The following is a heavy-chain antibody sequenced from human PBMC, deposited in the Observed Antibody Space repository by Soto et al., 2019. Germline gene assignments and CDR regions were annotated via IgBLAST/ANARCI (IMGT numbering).Heavy chain of an antibody. CDR3: ARELGAGTDAFDI. CDR1: GFTVSSNY. CDR2: IYSGGST. Sequence: GGSLRLSCAASGFTVSSNYMSWVRQAPGKGLEWVSVIYSGGSTYYADSVKGRFTISRDNSKNTLYLQMNSLRAEDTAVYYCARELGAGTDAFDIWGQGTMVTVSS. D-gene: IGHD6-13*01. J-gene: IGHJ3*02. V-gene: IGHV3-53*01.